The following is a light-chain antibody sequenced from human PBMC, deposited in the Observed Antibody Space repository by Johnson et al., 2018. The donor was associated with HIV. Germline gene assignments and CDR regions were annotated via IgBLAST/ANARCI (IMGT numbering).Light chain of an antibody. V-gene: IGLV1-51*02. CDR3: GTWDASLSGYV. Sequence: QSALTQPPSVSAAPGQKVTISCSGSSSNIGNNYVSWYQQLPGTAPKLLIYENNKRPSGIPDRFSATKSGTSATLGITGLQTGDEADHYCGTWDASLSGYVAGTGTKVTVL. J-gene: IGLJ1*01. CDR2: ENN. CDR1: SSNIGNNY.